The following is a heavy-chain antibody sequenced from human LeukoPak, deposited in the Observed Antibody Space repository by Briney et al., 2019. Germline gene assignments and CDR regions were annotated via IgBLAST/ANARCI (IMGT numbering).Heavy chain of an antibody. V-gene: IGHV5-51*01. J-gene: IGHJ3*01. CDR1: GYSFTNYW. CDR3: ARDGPVPATADAFDF. Sequence: PGESLRISCKGSGYSFTNYWIGWVRQMPGKGLEWMGIIYPGDSDIRNSPSFQGQVTISADKSISTVYPQWSSLKASDTAMYYCARDGPVPATADAFDFWGQGTMVTVSS. D-gene: IGHD2-2*01. CDR2: IYPGDSDI.